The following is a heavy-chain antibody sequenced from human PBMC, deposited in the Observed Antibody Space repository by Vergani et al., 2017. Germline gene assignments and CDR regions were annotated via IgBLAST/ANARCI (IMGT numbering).Heavy chain of an antibody. CDR3: ARSAAAGILDY. J-gene: IGHJ4*02. V-gene: IGHV4-34*01. CDR2: INHSGST. Sequence: QVQLQQWGAGLLKPSETLSLTCAVYGGSFSGYYWSWIRQPPGKGLEWIGEINHSGSTNYNPYLKSRVTISVDTSKNQFSLTLSSVTAADTAVYYCARSAAAGILDYWGQGTLVTVSS. D-gene: IGHD6-13*01. CDR1: GGSFSGYY.